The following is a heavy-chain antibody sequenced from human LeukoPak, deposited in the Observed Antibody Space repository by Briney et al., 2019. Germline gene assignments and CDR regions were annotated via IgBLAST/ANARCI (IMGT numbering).Heavy chain of an antibody. Sequence: GGSLGLPCAASGFTFSNYSMNWVRQAPGKGLEWVSSISSSSSYIYYADSVKGRFTISRDNAKNSLYLQMNSLRAEDTAVYYCARDYYDSSGFDYWGQGTLVTVSS. CDR3: ARDYYDSSGFDY. V-gene: IGHV3-21*01. CDR1: GFTFSNYS. J-gene: IGHJ4*02. CDR2: ISSSSSYI. D-gene: IGHD3-22*01.